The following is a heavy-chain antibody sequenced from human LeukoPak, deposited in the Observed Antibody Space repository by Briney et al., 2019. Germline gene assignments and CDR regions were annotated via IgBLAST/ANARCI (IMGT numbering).Heavy chain of an antibody. CDR3: ASTSGGKFDY. CDR1: GDSVSTNSAD. Sequence: PTPSLTCAISGDSVSTNSADWNWLRQSPSRGVEWLGRTNYRSQWYNDYAVWGKSRMTNKPNTTKNQDPRKLTSVAPEDNDVYYYASTSGGKFDYWGQGTLVTVSS. V-gene: IGHV6-1*01. J-gene: IGHJ4*02. D-gene: IGHD2-8*02. CDR2: TNYRSQWYN.